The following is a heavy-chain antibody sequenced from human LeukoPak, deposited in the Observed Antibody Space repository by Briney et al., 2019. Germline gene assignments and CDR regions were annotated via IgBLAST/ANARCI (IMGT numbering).Heavy chain of an antibody. V-gene: IGHV3-48*01. CDR2: ITGSSSTI. CDR3: AKDFDMTTVTPFYYYMDV. J-gene: IGHJ6*03. D-gene: IGHD4-11*01. CDR1: GFTFTNYN. Sequence: HPGGSLRLSCAASGFTFTNYNMNWVRQAPGKGLEWVSYITGSSSTIYYADSVKGRFTISRDNSKNTLYLQMNSLRAEDTAVYYCAKDFDMTTVTPFYYYMDVWGKGTTVTVSS.